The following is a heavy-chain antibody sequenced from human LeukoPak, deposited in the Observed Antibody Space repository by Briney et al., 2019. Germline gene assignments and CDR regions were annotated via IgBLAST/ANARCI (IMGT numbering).Heavy chain of an antibody. CDR1: GCTFSSYA. CDR3: AIWRYYFDY. J-gene: IGHJ4*02. Sequence: GGSLRLSCAASGCTFSSYAMSWVRQAPGKGLEWVSAISGSGGRTYYADSVKGRFTISRDNAKNSLYLQMNSLRAEDTAVYYCAIWRYYFDYWGQGTLVTVSS. CDR2: ISGSGGRT. V-gene: IGHV3-23*01.